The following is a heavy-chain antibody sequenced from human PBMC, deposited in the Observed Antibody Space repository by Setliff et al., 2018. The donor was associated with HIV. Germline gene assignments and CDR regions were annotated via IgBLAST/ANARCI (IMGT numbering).Heavy chain of an antibody. CDR1: GYSISSGYY. V-gene: IGHV4-38-2*02. D-gene: IGHD2-21*01. CDR3: ARAYTSVWHAYAY. Sequence: SETLSLTCTVSGYSISSGYYWGWIRLPPGKGLEWIGSVFYSTTTNYNPSLGGRISISVDTSKNQFSLRLHSVTAADTAVYYCARAYTSVWHAYAYWGQGTLVTVSS. J-gene: IGHJ4*02. CDR2: VFYSTTT.